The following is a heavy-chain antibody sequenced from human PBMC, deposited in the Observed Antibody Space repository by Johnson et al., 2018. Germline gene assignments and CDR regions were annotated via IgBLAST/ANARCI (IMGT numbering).Heavy chain of an antibody. Sequence: VRLGQAGGGLVEAGGSLRLCCAASGFTFSSYSMNWVRQAPGKGLEWVYGLSWSSGSIGYAASVKGRFTISRDNAKNSLYLQMSSLRAEDTALYYCAKDPVGCLGEGAEYFRHWGQGTLVTVSS. D-gene: IGHD1-26*01. CDR3: AKDPVGCLGEGAEYFRH. CDR1: GFTFSSYS. J-gene: IGHJ1*01. V-gene: IGHV3-21*04. CDR2: LSWSSGSI.